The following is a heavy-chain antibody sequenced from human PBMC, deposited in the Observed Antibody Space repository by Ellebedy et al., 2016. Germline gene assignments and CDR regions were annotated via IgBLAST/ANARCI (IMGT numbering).Heavy chain of an antibody. Sequence: ASVKVSCKASGYTFTSYAMHWVRQAPGQRLEWMGWINAGNGNTKYSQKFQGRVTITRDTSASTAYMELSSLRSEDTAVYYCARASSGYYPVFDYWGQGTLVTVSS. D-gene: IGHD3-22*01. CDR1: GYTFTSYA. J-gene: IGHJ4*02. CDR3: ARASSGYYPVFDY. CDR2: INAGNGNT. V-gene: IGHV1-3*01.